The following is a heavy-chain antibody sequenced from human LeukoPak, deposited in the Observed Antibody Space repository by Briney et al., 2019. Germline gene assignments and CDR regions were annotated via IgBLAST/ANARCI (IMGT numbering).Heavy chain of an antibody. CDR3: ARDGYCSGGSCYSGY. V-gene: IGHV3-7*01. CDR2: IKQDGGEK. CDR1: GFTFSFYW. J-gene: IGHJ4*02. Sequence: PGGSLRLSCAASGFTFSFYWMNWVRQAPGKGLEWVANIKQDGGEKFYVDSVKGRFTISRDNAKNSLYLQMNSLRAEDTAVYYCARDGYCSGGSCYSGYWGQGTLVTVSS. D-gene: IGHD2-15*01.